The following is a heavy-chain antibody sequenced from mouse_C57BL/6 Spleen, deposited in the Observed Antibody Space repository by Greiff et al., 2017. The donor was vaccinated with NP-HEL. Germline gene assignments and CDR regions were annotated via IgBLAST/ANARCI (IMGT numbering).Heavy chain of an antibody. V-gene: IGHV1-82*01. Sequence: VQLQQSGPELVKPGASVKISCKASGYAFSSSWMNWVKQRPGKGLEWIGRIYPGDGDTNYNGKFKGKATLTADKSSSTAYMQLSSLTSEDSAVYFCARGITTVVPGYFDVWGTGTTVTVSS. D-gene: IGHD1-1*01. CDR3: ARGITTVVPGYFDV. CDR1: GYAFSSSW. CDR2: IYPGDGDT. J-gene: IGHJ1*03.